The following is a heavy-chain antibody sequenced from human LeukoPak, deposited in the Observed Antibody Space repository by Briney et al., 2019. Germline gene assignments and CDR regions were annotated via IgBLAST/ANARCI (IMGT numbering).Heavy chain of an antibody. CDR3: ARVKQWLVVLDY. CDR2: VSSSGSTI. CDR1: GFTFSSYE. J-gene: IGHJ4*02. V-gene: IGHV3-48*03. Sequence: PGGSLRLSCAASGFTFSSYEMKWVRQAPGKGLEWVSYVSSSGSTIYYADSVKGRFTISRDNAKSSLYLQMNSLRDEDTAVYHCARVKQWLVVLDYWGQGTLVTVSS. D-gene: IGHD6-19*01.